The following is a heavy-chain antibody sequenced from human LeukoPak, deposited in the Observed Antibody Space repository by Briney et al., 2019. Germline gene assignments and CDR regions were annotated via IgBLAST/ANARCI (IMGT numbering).Heavy chain of an antibody. J-gene: IGHJ4*02. D-gene: IGHD3-3*01. CDR1: GFTFSSYA. V-gene: IGHV3-23*01. CDR2: FSGSGGST. Sequence: GGSLRLSCAASGFTFSSYAMSWVRQAPGKGLEWVSGFSGSGGSTYYADSVQGRFTISRDNCKNTLYLQMNSLRAEDTAVYYCAKPRSAESPFDYWGQGTLVTVSS. CDR3: AKPRSAESPFDY.